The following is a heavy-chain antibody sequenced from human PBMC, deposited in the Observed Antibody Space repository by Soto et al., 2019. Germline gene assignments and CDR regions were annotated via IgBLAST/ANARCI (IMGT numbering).Heavy chain of an antibody. CDR2: MNPNSGNT. CDR1: GYTFTSYD. CDR3: ARGDQYFVIMVYASSWFDP. J-gene: IGHJ5*02. D-gene: IGHD2-8*01. Sequence: ASVKVSCKASGYTFTSYDINWVRQATGQGLEWMGWMNPNSGNTGYAQKFQGRVTMTRNTSISTAYMELSSLRSEDTAVYYCARGDQYFVIMVYASSWFDPWGQGTLVTVSS. V-gene: IGHV1-8*01.